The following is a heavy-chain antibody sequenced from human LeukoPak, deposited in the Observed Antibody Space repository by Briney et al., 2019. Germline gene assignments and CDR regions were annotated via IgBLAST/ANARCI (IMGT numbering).Heavy chain of an antibody. CDR2: ISWNSGSI. V-gene: IGHV3-9*01. CDR3: ARLVLLRYFDW. CDR1: GFTFDDYA. Sequence: PGGSLRLSCAASGFTFDDYAMHCVRQAPGKGLEWVSGISWNSGSIVYADSVKGRFTISRDNAKNSLYLQMNSLRAEDTAVYYCARLVLLRYFDWWGQGTLVTVSS. J-gene: IGHJ4*02. D-gene: IGHD3-9*01.